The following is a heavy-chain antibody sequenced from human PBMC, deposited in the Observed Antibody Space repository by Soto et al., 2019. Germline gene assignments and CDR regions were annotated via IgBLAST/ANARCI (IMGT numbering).Heavy chain of an antibody. V-gene: IGHV4-34*02. CDR1: GGSFSGYH. CDR3: SRGYGEQWPTSDY. D-gene: IGHD6-19*01. CDR2: VHHDGGI. Sequence: QVQLQQWGAGLLKPSETLSLTCAVYGGSFSGYHYTWIRQPPGKGLEWIGEVHHDGGINYNPSLARRATISADASKNQFSLRLRSATAADTAVYYCSRGYGEQWPTSDYWGQGTLVTVSS. J-gene: IGHJ4*02.